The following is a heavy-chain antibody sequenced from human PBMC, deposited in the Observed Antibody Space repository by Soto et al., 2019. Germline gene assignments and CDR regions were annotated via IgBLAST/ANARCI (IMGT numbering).Heavy chain of an antibody. V-gene: IGHV3-64D*08. Sequence: GGSLRLSCSASGFTFSSYATHWVRQAPGKGLEYVSAISSNGGSTYYADSVKGRFTISRDNSKNTLYLQMSSLRAEDTAVYYCVSGATLYYYYYGMDVWGQGTTVTVSS. CDR3: VSGATLYYYYYGMDV. J-gene: IGHJ6*02. D-gene: IGHD1-26*01. CDR2: ISSNGGST. CDR1: GFTFSSYA.